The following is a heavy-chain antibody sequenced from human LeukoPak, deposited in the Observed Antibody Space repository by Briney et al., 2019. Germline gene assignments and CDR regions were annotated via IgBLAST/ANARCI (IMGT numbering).Heavy chain of an antibody. CDR3: ARLGIAAAGTTDYFDY. CDR1: GGSISSYY. D-gene: IGHD6-13*01. CDR2: IYYSGST. V-gene: IGHV4-59*01. J-gene: IGHJ4*02. Sequence: SETLSLTCTVSGGSISSYYWSWIRQPPGKGLEWIGYIYYSGSTNYNPSLKSRVTISVDTSKNQFSLKLSSVTAADTAVYYCARLGIAAAGTTDYFDYWGQGTLVTVSS.